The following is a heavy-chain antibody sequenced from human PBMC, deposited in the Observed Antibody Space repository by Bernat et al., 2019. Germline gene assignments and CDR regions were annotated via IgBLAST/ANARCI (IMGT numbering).Heavy chain of an antibody. J-gene: IGHJ5*02. V-gene: IGHV4-39*07. CDR1: GGSISSSSYY. CDR2: INHSGST. CDR3: ATRAGLLFGELTPSGGWFDP. Sequence: QLQLQESGPGLVKPSETLSLTCTVSGGSISSSSYYWGWIRQPPGKGLEWIGEINHSGSTNYNPSLKSRVTISVDTSKNQFSLKLSSVTAADTAVYYCATRAGLLFGELTPSGGWFDPWGQGTLVTVSS. D-gene: IGHD3-10*01.